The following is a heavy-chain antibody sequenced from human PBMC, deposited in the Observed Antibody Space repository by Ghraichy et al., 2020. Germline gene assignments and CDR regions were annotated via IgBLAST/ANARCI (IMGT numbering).Heavy chain of an antibody. J-gene: IGHJ4*02. CDR3: ARSKYYDILTGYPFDY. CDR2: INAGNGNT. CDR1: GYTFTSYA. V-gene: IGHV1-3*01. D-gene: IGHD3-9*01. Sequence: ASVKVSCKASGYTFTSYAMHWVRQAPGQRLEWMGWINAGNGNTKYSQKFQGRVTITRDTSASTAYMELSSLRSEDTAVYYCARSKYYDILTGYPFDYWGQGTLVTVSP.